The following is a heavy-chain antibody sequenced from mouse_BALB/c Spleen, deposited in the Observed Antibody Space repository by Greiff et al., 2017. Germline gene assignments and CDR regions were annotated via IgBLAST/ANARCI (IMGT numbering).Heavy chain of an antibody. V-gene: IGHV5-6-5*01. CDR2: ISSGGST. D-gene: IGHD1-2*01. CDR1: GFTFSSYA. J-gene: IGHJ2*01. Sequence: EVQGVESGGGLVKPGGSLKLSCAASGFTFSSYAMSWVRQTPEKRLEWVASISSGGSTYYPDSVKGRFTISRDNARNILYLQMSSLRSEDTAMYYCARADYYGPYFDYWGQGTTLTVSS. CDR3: ARADYYGPYFDY.